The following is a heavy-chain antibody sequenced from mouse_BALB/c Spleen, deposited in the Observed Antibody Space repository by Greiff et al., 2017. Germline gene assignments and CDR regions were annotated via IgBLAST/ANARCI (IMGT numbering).Heavy chain of an antibody. D-gene: IGHD2-3*01. J-gene: IGHJ3*01. CDR2: ISYSGST. CDR3: ARWSYDGYYAWFAY. CDR1: GDSITSGY. V-gene: IGHV3-8*02. Sequence: EVKVEESGPSLVKPSQTLSLTCSVTGDSITSGYWNWIRKFPGNKLEYMGYISYSGSTYYNPSLKSRISITRDTSKNQYYLQLNSVTTEDTATYYCARWSYDGYYAWFAYWGQGTLVTVSA.